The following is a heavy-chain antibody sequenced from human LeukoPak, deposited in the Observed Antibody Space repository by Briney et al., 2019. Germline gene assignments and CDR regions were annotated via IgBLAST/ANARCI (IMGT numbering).Heavy chain of an antibody. V-gene: IGHV3-7*01. CDR2: IKQDGSEK. D-gene: IGHD3-22*01. CDR3: ARDSSHITMIGYFQH. CDR1: GFTFSSYW. J-gene: IGHJ1*01. Sequence: PGGSLRLSCAASGFTFSSYWMSWVRQAPGKGLEWVANIKQDGSEKYYVDSVKGRFTISRDNAKTSLYLQMNSLRAEDTAVYYCARDSSHITMIGYFQHWGQGTLVTVSS.